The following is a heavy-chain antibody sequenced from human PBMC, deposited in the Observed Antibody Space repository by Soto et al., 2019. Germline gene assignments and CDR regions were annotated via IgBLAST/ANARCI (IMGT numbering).Heavy chain of an antibody. CDR1: GCTFTSYG. J-gene: IGHJ6*03. Sequence: ASVKVSCKASGCTFTSYGISWVRQAPGQGLEWMGWISAYNGNTNYAQKHQGRVTMTTDTSTSTAYMELRSLRSDDTAVYYCAGEGDYGDYTYYYYMDVWGKGTTVTVSS. V-gene: IGHV1-18*01. D-gene: IGHD4-17*01. CDR3: AGEGDYGDYTYYYYMDV. CDR2: ISAYNGNT.